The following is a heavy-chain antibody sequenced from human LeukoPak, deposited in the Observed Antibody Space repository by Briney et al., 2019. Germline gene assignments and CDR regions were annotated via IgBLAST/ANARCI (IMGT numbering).Heavy chain of an antibody. CDR3: ARAYFWSGLFDY. CDR2: IYYSGST. D-gene: IGHD3-3*01. V-gene: IGHV4-59*01. CDR1: GGSISSYY. J-gene: IGHJ4*02. Sequence: SETLSLTCTVSGGSISSYYWSWIRQPPGKGLEWIGYIYYSGSTNYNPSLKSRVTISVDTSKNQFSLKLSSVTAADTAVYYCARAYFWSGLFDYWGQGTLVTVSS.